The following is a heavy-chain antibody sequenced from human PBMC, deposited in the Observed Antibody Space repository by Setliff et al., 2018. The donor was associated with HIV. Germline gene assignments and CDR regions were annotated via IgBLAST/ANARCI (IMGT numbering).Heavy chain of an antibody. Sequence: GSLRLSCAASGFTFSDYWMTWVRQAPGKGLEWVANIKQDGSEKYYVDSVKGRFTISRDNGKNSLYLQMNSLGAEDTAVYYCASSGYNYGGYYMDVWGKGTTVTVSS. D-gene: IGHD5-18*01. V-gene: IGHV3-7*03. CDR3: ASSGYNYGGYYMDV. CDR2: IKQDGSEK. CDR1: GFTFSDYW. J-gene: IGHJ6*03.